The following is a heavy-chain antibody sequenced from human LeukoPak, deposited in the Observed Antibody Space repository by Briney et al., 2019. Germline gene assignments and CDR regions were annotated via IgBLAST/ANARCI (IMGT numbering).Heavy chain of an antibody. CDR1: GFTFSSYA. Sequence: GGSLRLFCAASGFTFSSYAMSWVRQAPGKGLEWVSAISGSGGSTYYADSVKGRFTISRDNSKNTLYLQMNSLRAEDTAVYYCAKFCSGGSCYSYFQHWGQGTLVTVSS. J-gene: IGHJ1*01. V-gene: IGHV3-23*01. CDR3: AKFCSGGSCYSYFQH. D-gene: IGHD2-15*01. CDR2: ISGSGGST.